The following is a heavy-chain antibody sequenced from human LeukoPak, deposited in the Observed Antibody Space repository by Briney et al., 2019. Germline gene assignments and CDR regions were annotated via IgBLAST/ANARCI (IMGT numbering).Heavy chain of an antibody. Sequence: GGSPRLSCAASGFTFSSYSMNWVRLAPGKGLEWVSSISSSSSYIYYADSVKGRFTISRDNAKNSLYLQMSSLRAEDTAVYYCARDAVLVPAAIGFDYWGQGTLVTVSS. CDR1: GFTFSSYS. D-gene: IGHD2-2*02. CDR3: ARDAVLVPAAIGFDY. CDR2: ISSSSSYI. V-gene: IGHV3-21*01. J-gene: IGHJ4*02.